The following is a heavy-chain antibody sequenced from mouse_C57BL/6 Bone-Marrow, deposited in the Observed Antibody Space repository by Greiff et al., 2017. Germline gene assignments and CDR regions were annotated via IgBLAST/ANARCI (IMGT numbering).Heavy chain of an antibody. J-gene: IGHJ4*01. CDR3: TPITTVVAKDYAMDY. CDR1: GYTFTSYW. V-gene: IGHV1-5*01. D-gene: IGHD1-1*01. CDR2: IYPGNSDT. Sequence: EVQGVESGTVLARPGASVKMSCKTSGYTFTSYWMHWVKQRPGQGLEWIGAIYPGNSDTSYNQKFKGKAKLTAVTSASTAYMELSSLTNEDSAVYYCTPITTVVAKDYAMDYWGQGTSVTVSS.